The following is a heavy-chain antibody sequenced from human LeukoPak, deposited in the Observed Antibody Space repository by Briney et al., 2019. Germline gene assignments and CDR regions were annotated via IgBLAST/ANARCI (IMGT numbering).Heavy chain of an antibody. V-gene: IGHV4-34*01. CDR1: GGSFSGYY. J-gene: IGHJ6*02. CDR2: INHSGST. CDR3: ARGPVVPAAISYYCGMDV. D-gene: IGHD2-2*02. Sequence: SETLSLTCAVYGGSFSGYYWSWIRQPPGKGLEWIGEINHSGSTNYNPSLKSRVTISVDTSKNQFSLKLSSVTAADTAVYYCARGPVVPAAISYYCGMDVWGQGTTVTVSS.